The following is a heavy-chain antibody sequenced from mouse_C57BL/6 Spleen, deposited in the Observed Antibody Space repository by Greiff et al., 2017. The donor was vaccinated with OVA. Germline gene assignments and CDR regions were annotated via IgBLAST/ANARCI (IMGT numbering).Heavy chain of an antibody. CDR1: GYSITSGYY. J-gene: IGHJ3*01. D-gene: IGHD1-1*01. V-gene: IGHV3-6*01. Sequence: EVHLVESGPGLVKPSQSLSLTCSVTGYSITSGYYWNWIRQFPGNKLEWMGYISYDGSNNYNPSLKNRISITRDTSKNQFFLKLNSVTTEDTATYYCARDYYGSPLAYWGQGTLVTVSA. CDR3: ARDYYGSPLAY. CDR2: ISYDGSN.